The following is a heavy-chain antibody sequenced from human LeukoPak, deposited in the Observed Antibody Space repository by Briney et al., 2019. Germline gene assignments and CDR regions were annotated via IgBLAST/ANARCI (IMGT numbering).Heavy chain of an antibody. V-gene: IGHV4-61*08. CDR3: ARGWRIAARNFDY. Sequence: KPSETLSLTCTVSGGSVGSAGYYWSWIRQPPGGGLEWIGYIYYIRNTNYNPSLKSRVTISVDTSKNQFSLKLSSVTAADTAVYYCARGWRIAARNFDYWGQGTLVTVSS. J-gene: IGHJ4*02. CDR2: IYYIRNT. CDR1: GGSVGSAGYY. D-gene: IGHD6-6*01.